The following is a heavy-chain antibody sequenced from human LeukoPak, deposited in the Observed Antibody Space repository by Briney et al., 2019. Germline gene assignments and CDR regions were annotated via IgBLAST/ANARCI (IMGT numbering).Heavy chain of an antibody. CDR1: GFRFSSRW. D-gene: IGHD2-15*01. CDR2: IKQDGNEK. Sequence: GGSLRLSCAASGFRFSSRWMSWVRQAPGKGLEWVANIKQDGNEKYYVDSVKGRFTISRDNDKNSLYLQMNSLRAEDTAVYYCVREDRSCYYYWGQGTLVTVSS. CDR3: VREDRSCYYY. V-gene: IGHV3-7*03. J-gene: IGHJ4*02.